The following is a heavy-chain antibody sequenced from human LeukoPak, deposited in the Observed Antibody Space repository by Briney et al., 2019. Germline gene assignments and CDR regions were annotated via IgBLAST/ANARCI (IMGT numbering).Heavy chain of an antibody. Sequence: PSETLSLTCTVSGYSISSGYYWGWIRQPPGMGLEWIGSIFNTGNTYYNPSLKSRVTISVDTSMNHFSLKLRSVTAADTAVYYCARGYGDYWGQGTLVTVSS. CDR3: ARGYGDY. J-gene: IGHJ4*02. V-gene: IGHV4-38-2*02. CDR1: GYSISSGYY. D-gene: IGHD2-15*01. CDR2: IFNTGNT.